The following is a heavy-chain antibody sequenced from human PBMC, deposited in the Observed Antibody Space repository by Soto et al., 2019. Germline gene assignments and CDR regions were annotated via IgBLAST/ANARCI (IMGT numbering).Heavy chain of an antibody. CDR2: IVVGSGNT. CDR1: GFTFTSSA. J-gene: IGHJ6*02. D-gene: IGHD6-13*01. V-gene: IGHV1-58*01. Sequence: ASVKVSCKASGFTFTSSAVQWVRQARGQRLEWIGWIVVGSGNTNYAQKFQERVTITRDMSTSTAYMELSSLRSEDTAVYYCAADPLAHSSSSYYYGMDVWGQGTRVTVSS. CDR3: AADPLAHSSSSYYYGMDV.